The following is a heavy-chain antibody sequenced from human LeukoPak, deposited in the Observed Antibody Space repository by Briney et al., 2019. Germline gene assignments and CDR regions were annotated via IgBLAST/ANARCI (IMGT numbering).Heavy chain of an antibody. D-gene: IGHD3-22*01. CDR1: GFTFSSYG. CDR3: AKDNYYDSSGYYYVAAVDY. V-gene: IGHV3-30*18. CDR2: ISYDGSNK. J-gene: IGHJ4*02. Sequence: PGRSLRLSCAASGFTFSSYGMHWVRQAPGKGLEWVAVISYDGSNKYYADSVKGRFTISRDNSKNTLYLQMNSLRAEDTAVYYCAKDNYYDSSGYYYVAAVDYWGQGTLVTVSS.